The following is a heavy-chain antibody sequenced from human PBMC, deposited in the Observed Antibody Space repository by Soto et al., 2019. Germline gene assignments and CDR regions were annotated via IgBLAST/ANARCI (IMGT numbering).Heavy chain of an antibody. CDR1: GGSINSANYY. Sequence: QLQLQESGPGLVKPSETLSLTCTVSGGSINSANYYWGWIRQPPGKGLEWIGNVYYRGTTYYNPSLKGRVTISVDTSKTQFSLNLSSVTAADSAVFFCVRHQRYSSGWYIDHWGQGTLVTASS. CDR2: VYYRGTT. V-gene: IGHV4-39*01. D-gene: IGHD6-19*01. J-gene: IGHJ4*02. CDR3: VRHQRYSSGWYIDH.